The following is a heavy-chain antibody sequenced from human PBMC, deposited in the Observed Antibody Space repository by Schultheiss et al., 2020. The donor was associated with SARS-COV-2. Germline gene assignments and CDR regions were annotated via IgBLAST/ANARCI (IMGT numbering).Heavy chain of an antibody. V-gene: IGHV3-30*07. CDR3: ARVRRTYFDY. J-gene: IGHJ4*02. CDR2: ISYDGSNK. Sequence: GGSLRLSCAASGFTFSSYAMHWVRQAPGKGLEWVAVISYDGSNKYYADSVKGRFTISRDNSENTLYLQMNSLRAEDTAVYYCARVRRTYFDYWGQGTLVTVSS. CDR1: GFTFSSYA.